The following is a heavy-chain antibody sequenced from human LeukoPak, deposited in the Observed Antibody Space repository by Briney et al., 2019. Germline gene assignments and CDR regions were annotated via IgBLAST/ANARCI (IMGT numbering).Heavy chain of an antibody. CDR2: IYWDDDK. D-gene: IGHD3-10*01. Sequence: SGPTLVKSTQTLTLTCTFSGFSLSTSGVGVGWIRQPPGKALEWLALIYWDDDKRYSPSLKSRLTITKDTSKNQVVLTMTNMDPVDTATYYCAHRQGLLWFGGYFDYWGQGTLVTVSS. J-gene: IGHJ4*02. CDR3: AHRQGLLWFGGYFDY. V-gene: IGHV2-5*02. CDR1: GFSLSTSGVG.